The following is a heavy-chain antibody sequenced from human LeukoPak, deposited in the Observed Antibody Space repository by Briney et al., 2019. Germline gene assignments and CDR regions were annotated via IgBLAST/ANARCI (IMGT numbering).Heavy chain of an antibody. CDR2: IYYSGST. Sequence: PSETLSLTCAVCGGSFSSYYWSWIRQPPGKGLEWIGYIYYSGSTNYNPSLKSRVTISVDTSKNQFSLKLSSVTAADAAVYYCARGNYDILTGYYSDVLDAFDIWGQGTMVTVSS. CDR3: ARGNYDILTGYYSDVLDAFDI. J-gene: IGHJ3*02. CDR1: GGSFSSYY. V-gene: IGHV4-59*13. D-gene: IGHD3-9*01.